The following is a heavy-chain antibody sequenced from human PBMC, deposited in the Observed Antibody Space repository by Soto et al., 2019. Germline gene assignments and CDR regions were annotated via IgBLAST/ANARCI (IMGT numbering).Heavy chain of an antibody. CDR2: IIPILGIA. CDR3: AMEYRSSTSCYRDY. J-gene: IGHJ4*02. CDR1: GGTFSSYT. D-gene: IGHD2-2*02. V-gene: IGHV1-69*02. Sequence: QVQLVQSGAEVKKPGSSVKVSCKASGGTFSSYTISWVRQAPGQGLEWMGRIIPILGIANYAQKFQGRVTIXAXKXXSTAYMELSRPSSEATAVYYCAMEYRSSTSCYRDYWGQGTLVTVSS.